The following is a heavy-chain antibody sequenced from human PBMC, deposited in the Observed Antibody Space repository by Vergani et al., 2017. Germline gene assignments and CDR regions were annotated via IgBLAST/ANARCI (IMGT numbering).Heavy chain of an antibody. V-gene: IGHV3-53*01. CDR1: GFTVSSNY. J-gene: IGHJ4*02. D-gene: IGHD6-13*01. CDR3: ARDRRGSSWPRVFDY. Sequence: EVQLVESGGGLIQPGGSLRLSCAASGFTVSSNYMSWVRQAPGKGLEWVSVIYSGGSTYYADSVKGRFTISRDNSKNTLYLQMNSLRAEDTAVYYCARDRRGSSWPRVFDYWSQGTLVTVSS. CDR2: IYSGGST.